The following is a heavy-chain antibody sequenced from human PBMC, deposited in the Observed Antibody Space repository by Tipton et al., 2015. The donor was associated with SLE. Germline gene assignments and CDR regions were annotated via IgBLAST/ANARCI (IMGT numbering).Heavy chain of an antibody. J-gene: IGHJ6*02. D-gene: IGHD1-14*01. V-gene: IGHV4-34*01. CDR3: ARGGTGVGYFYYGMDV. Sequence: TLSLTCAVYGGSFSGYYWSWIRQPPGKGLEWIGEINHSGSTNYNPSLKSRVTISVDTSKNQFSLTLRSVTAADTAVYYCARGGTGVGYFYYGMDVWGQGTTVSVSS. CDR2: INHSGST. CDR1: GGSFSGYY.